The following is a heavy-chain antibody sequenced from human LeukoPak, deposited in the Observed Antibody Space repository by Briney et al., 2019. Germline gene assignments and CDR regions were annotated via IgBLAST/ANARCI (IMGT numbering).Heavy chain of an antibody. V-gene: IGHV4-4*02. CDR1: GGSISSSNW. CDR2: IYHSGST. J-gene: IGHJ6*03. CDR3: ASRGSGDYYYMDV. D-gene: IGHD1-26*01. Sequence: SETLSLTCAVSGGSISSSNWWSWVRQPPGKGLEWIGEIYHSGSTNYNPSLKSRVTISVDKSKNQFSLKLSSVTAADTAVYYCASRGSGDYYYMDVWGKGTTVTVSS.